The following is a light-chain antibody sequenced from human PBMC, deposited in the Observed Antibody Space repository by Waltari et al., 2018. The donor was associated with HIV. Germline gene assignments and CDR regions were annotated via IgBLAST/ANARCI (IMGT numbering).Light chain of an antibody. J-gene: IGKJ5*01. CDR3: QQYHTTPFT. CDR1: QTISNDY. V-gene: IGKV3-20*01. Sequence: EIVLTQSPGTLSLSPGESATLSCRASQTISNDYLVWYHQKPGQAPRLLIYGASSRATGIPGRFSGSGSGTDFTPTITRLESEDFAVYYCQQYHTTPFTFGQGTRLEIK. CDR2: GAS.